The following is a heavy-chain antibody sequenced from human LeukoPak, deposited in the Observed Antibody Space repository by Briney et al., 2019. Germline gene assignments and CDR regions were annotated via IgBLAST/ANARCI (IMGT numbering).Heavy chain of an antibody. CDR3: AREGIVAAGTSVYYYYGMDV. D-gene: IGHD6-13*01. CDR2: INPNSGGT. CDR1: GYTFTGYY. Sequence: GASVKVSCKASGYTFTGYYMHWVRQAPGQGLEWMGWINPNSGGTNYAQKFQGRVTMTRDTSISTAYMELSRLRSDDTAVYYCAREGIVAAGTSVYYYYGMDVWGQGTTVTVSS. J-gene: IGHJ6*02. V-gene: IGHV1-2*02.